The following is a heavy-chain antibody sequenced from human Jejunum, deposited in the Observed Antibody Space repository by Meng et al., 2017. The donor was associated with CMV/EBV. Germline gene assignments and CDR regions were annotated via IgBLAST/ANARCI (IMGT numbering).Heavy chain of an antibody. CDR3: ARDLLFTRLEVAGGYFYGMDV. J-gene: IGHJ6*02. CDR1: N. CDR2: ISRSSSYI. Sequence: NMIWVRQAPGKGLEWVSSISRSSSYIYYADSVKGRFTISRDNAKNSLYLQMNSLRAEDTAVYYCARDLLFTRLEVAGGYFYGMDVWGQGTTVTVSS. D-gene: IGHD6-19*01. V-gene: IGHV3-21*01.